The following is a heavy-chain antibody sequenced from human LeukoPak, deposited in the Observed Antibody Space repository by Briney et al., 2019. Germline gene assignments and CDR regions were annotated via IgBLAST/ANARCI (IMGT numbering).Heavy chain of an antibody. V-gene: IGHV1-69*13. CDR3: ARVHRWMGEIRLGDSASDI. D-gene: IGHD1-26*01. J-gene: IGHJ3*02. CDR2: IIPIFGTA. CDR1: GGTFSSYA. Sequence: SVKVSCRASGGTFSSYAISWVRQAPGQGLEWMGGIIPIFGTANYAQNFQGRVTITSDASRSTAYMELNSLKSDDTAMYFCARVHRWMGEIRLGDSASDIWGQGTMVIVSS.